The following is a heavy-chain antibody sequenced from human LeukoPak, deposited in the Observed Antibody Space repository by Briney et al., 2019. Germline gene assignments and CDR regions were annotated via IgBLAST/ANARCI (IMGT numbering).Heavy chain of an antibody. CDR2: ITSSSSYI. D-gene: IGHD5-18*01. J-gene: IGHJ4*02. CDR1: GFTFTSYN. Sequence: PGGSLRLSCAASGFTFTSYNMNWVRQAPGKGLEWVSSITSSSSYIYYADSVKGRFTISRDNAKNSLYLQMNSLRAEDTAVYYCARDYRGYSYGYFDYWGQGTLVTVSS. V-gene: IGHV3-21*06. CDR3: ARDYRGYSYGYFDY.